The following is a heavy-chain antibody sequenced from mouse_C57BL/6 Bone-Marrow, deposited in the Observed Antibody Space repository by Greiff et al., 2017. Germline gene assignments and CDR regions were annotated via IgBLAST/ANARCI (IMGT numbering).Heavy chain of an antibody. D-gene: IGHD3-2*02. CDR3: ARRGTKSSGYYFDY. CDR1: GYAFTNYL. J-gene: IGHJ2*01. Sequence: QVQLQQSGAELVRPGTSVKVSCKASGYAFTNYLIEWVKQRPGQGLEWIGVINPGSGGTNYNEKFKGKATLTADKASSTAYMQLSSLTSEDSAVYFCARRGTKSSGYYFDYWGQGTTLTVSS. V-gene: IGHV1-54*01. CDR2: INPGSGGT.